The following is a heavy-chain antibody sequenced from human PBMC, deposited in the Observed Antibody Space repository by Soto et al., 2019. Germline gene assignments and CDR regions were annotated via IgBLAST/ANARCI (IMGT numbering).Heavy chain of an antibody. CDR1: GFTFTRSA. CDR3: AGVDTAMLTGFYSGVDV. V-gene: IGHV1-58*01. D-gene: IGHD5-18*01. CDR2: IVVGSGNT. Sequence: SVKVSCKXSGFTFTRSAVQWVRQARGQRLEWIGWIVVGSGNTNYAQKFQERVTITRDMSTSTAYMELSSLRSEDTAVYYCAGVDTAMLTGFYSGVDVWGQGTTVTVSS. J-gene: IGHJ6*02.